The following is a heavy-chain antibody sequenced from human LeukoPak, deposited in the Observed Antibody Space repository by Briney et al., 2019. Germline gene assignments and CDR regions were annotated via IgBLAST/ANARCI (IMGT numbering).Heavy chain of an antibody. J-gene: IGHJ5*02. V-gene: IGHV4-59*01. D-gene: IGHD5-18*01. CDR2: IYYSGST. Sequence: SETLSLTCTVSGGSISSYYWSWIRQPPGKGLEWIGYIYYSGSTNYNPSLKSRVTISVDTSKNQFSLKLSSVTAADTAVYYCARARFGYSYGPNWFDPWGQGTMVTVSS. CDR3: ARARFGYSYGPNWFDP. CDR1: GGSISSYY.